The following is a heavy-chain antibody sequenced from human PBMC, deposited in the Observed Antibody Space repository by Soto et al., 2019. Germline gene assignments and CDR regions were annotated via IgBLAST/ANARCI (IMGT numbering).Heavy chain of an antibody. CDR3: AKNGQPPYYYYGLDV. Sequence: GASLKVSCKASGYTFTRYGISWVRQAPGQGLEWMGWISGYNGDTNYAQKFQGRVSMTIDTSTTTAYMELRSLTSDDTAVYYCAKNGQPPYYYYGLDVWDQGTKVTVSS. D-gene: IGHD2-8*01. CDR2: ISGYNGDT. V-gene: IGHV1-18*01. J-gene: IGHJ6*02. CDR1: GYTFTRYG.